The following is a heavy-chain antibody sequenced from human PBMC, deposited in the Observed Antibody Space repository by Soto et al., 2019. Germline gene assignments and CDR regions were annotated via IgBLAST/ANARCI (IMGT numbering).Heavy chain of an antibody. D-gene: IGHD5-18*01. J-gene: IGHJ4*02. CDR1: GGSISSGGYY. V-gene: IGHV4-31*03. Sequence: QVQLQESGPGLVKPSQTLSLTCTVSGGSISSGGYYWSWIRQHPGKGLEWIGYIYYSGSTYYNPSLKRRVTISVDTSKNQFSLKLSSVTAADTAVYYCGRIQLWGGSFDYWGQGTLVTVSS. CDR2: IYYSGST. CDR3: GRIQLWGGSFDY.